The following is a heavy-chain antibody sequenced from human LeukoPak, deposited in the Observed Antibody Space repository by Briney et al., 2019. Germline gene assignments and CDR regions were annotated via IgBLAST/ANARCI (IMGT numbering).Heavy chain of an antibody. CDR3: AGRRGNYQGFDY. Sequence: SHTLSLTCSVSGDSIRSSSYSWNWIRQPAGKGLEWIGHTYASGTTNYNPSLKSRVTMSVDMFKNKFSLKLRSMTAADTAVYYCAGRRGNYQGFDYWGQGTLVTVSS. CDR2: TYASGTT. V-gene: IGHV4-61*09. J-gene: IGHJ4*02. CDR1: GDSIRSSSYS. D-gene: IGHD1-7*01.